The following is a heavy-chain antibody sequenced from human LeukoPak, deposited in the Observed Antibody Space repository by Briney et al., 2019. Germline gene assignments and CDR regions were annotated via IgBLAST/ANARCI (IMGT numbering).Heavy chain of an antibody. CDR2: ISGSAYST. V-gene: IGHV3-23*01. D-gene: IGHD3-22*01. Sequence: GGSLRLSCAASGFAFSNYAMTWVRQAPGKGLEWISAISGSAYSTSYAYSVKGRFTISRDNSKNTLYLQMNSLRAEDTAIYYCARNTSGFKLGNAFDIWGQGTMVTVSS. CDR1: GFAFSNYA. CDR3: ARNTSGFKLGNAFDI. J-gene: IGHJ3*02.